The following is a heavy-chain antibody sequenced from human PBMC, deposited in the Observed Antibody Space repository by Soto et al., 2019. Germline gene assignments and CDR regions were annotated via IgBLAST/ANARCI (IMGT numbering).Heavy chain of an antibody. J-gene: IGHJ6*04. CDR3: ARDSEQLVPCFYGMDV. D-gene: IGHD6-6*01. CDR2: IYYSGST. V-gene: IGHV4-31*03. CDR1: GGSVSSGSYY. Sequence: SETLSLTCTVSGGSVSSGSYYWSWIRQHPGKGLEWIGYIYYSGSTYYNPSLKSRVTISVDTSKNQFSLTLSSVTAADTAVYYFARDSEQLVPCFYGMDVWGEGTRVTVGS.